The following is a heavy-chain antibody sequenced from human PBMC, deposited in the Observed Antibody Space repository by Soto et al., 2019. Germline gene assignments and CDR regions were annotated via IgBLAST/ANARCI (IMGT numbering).Heavy chain of an antibody. V-gene: IGHV4-34*01. CDR3: ARRSSSSLGSLLEP. CDR1: GGSFSGYY. D-gene: IGHD6-6*01. Sequence: PSETLSLTCAVYGGSFSGYYWSLIRQPPGKGLEWIGEINHSGSTNYNPSLKSRVTISVDTSKNQISLKLSSVTATDTAVYYCARRSSSSLGSLLEPWGRGIMVTVSS. CDR2: INHSGST. J-gene: IGHJ5*02.